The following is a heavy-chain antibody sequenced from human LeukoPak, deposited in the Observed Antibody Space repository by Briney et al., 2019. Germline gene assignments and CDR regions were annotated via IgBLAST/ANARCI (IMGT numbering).Heavy chain of an antibody. CDR1: GYTFTGFY. V-gene: IGHV1-2*02. CDR3: ARYYYDSSGLYYFDY. Sequence: GASVKVSCKASGYTFTGFYMHWVRQAPGQGLEWMGWINPNSGATNFAQKFQGRVSMTRDTSISTAYMELSRLRSDDTAVYYCARYYYDSSGLYYFDYWGQGTLVTVSS. J-gene: IGHJ4*02. D-gene: IGHD3-22*01. CDR2: INPNSGAT.